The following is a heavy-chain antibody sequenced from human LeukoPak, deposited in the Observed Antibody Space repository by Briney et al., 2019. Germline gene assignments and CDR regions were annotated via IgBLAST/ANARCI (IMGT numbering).Heavy chain of an antibody. D-gene: IGHD4-17*01. Sequence: GGSLRLSCAGSGFTFSSYEMNWVRQAPGKGLEWVSYINSGSSTIYYAPSVKGRFTISRDNAKNSLYLQMNSLRAEDTAVYYCAKGPYGYYYYYYMDVWGKGTTVTVSS. CDR1: GFTFSSYE. J-gene: IGHJ6*03. CDR3: AKGPYGYYYYYYMDV. CDR2: INSGSSTI. V-gene: IGHV3-48*03.